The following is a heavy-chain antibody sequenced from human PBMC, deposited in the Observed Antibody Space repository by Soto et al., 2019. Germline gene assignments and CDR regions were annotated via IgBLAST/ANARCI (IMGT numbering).Heavy chain of an antibody. CDR2: IYYSGST. V-gene: IGHV4-30-4*01. CDR3: ARDKNDASSTSRTAVYGMDV. CDR1: GGSISSGDYY. J-gene: IGHJ6*02. D-gene: IGHD2-2*01. Sequence: QVQLQESGPGLVKPSQTLSLTCTVSGGSISSGDYYWSWIRQPPGKGLEWIGYIYYSGSTYYNPSLKSRVTISVDTSKNQFSLKLSSVTAADTAVYYCARDKNDASSTSRTAVYGMDVWGQGTTVTVSS.